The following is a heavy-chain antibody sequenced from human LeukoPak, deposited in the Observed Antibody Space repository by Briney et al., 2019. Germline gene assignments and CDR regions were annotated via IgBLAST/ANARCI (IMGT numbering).Heavy chain of an antibody. J-gene: IGHJ4*02. CDR1: GGSISNYY. Sequence: PSETLSLTCNVSGGSISNYYWNWIRQPAGKGLEWIGRFYARGNTNYNPSLKSRVTISVDTSKNQFSLKLSSVTAADTAVYYCARDTATSLWFGGDYFDYWGQGTLVTVSS. CDR3: ARDTATSLWFGGDYFDY. V-gene: IGHV4-4*07. D-gene: IGHD3-10*01. CDR2: FYARGNT.